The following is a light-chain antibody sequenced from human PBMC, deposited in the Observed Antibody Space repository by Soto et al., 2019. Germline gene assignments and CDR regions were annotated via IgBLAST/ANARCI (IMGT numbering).Light chain of an antibody. Sequence: DIQMSQSPSSLSASVGDRITITCRASQDISNYLAWYQQKPGKVPKILIYSASTLQSGVPSRFSGSGSGTDFTLPISSLQPEDVATYFCQKYNSVLTFGQGTRLEIK. V-gene: IGKV1-27*01. CDR2: SAS. CDR3: QKYNSVLT. J-gene: IGKJ5*01. CDR1: QDISNY.